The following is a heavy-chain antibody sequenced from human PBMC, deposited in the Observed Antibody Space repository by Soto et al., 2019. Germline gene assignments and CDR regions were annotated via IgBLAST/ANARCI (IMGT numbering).Heavy chain of an antibody. Sequence: GALRLSCVASGFTFSSYAMHWVRQAPGKGLELVAIISYDGSKKYYAESVKGRFTISRDNSKNTLYLQMSSLRVDDTAVYYCARDLSRGITMIGLEIHYWGQRTLVTVSS. CDR3: ARDLSRGITMIGLEIHY. CDR2: ISYDGSKK. CDR1: GFTFSSYA. D-gene: IGHD3-22*01. J-gene: IGHJ4*02. V-gene: IGHV3-30-3*01.